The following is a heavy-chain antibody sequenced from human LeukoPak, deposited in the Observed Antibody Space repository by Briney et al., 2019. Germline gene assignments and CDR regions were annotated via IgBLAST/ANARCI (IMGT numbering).Heavy chain of an antibody. CDR3: ARDERVYDFVWGSSGYYYYMDV. J-gene: IGHJ6*03. CDR2: IIPMFGTA. CDR1: GGTFSSYE. D-gene: IGHD3-16*01. Sequence: ASVKVSCKASGGTFSSYEISWVRQAPGQGLEWMGGIIPMFGTAKYAQKFQGRVTMTTDTSTSTAYMELRSLRSDDTAVYYCARDERVYDFVWGSSGYYYYMDVWGKGTTVTVSS. V-gene: IGHV1-69*05.